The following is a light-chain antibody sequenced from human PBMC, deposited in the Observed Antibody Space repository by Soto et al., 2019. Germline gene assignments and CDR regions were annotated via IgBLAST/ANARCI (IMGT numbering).Light chain of an antibody. CDR2: GAS. CDR1: QTVNNNY. CDR3: QQYSSPPLT. J-gene: IGKJ1*01. Sequence: EIVLTHSPGTLSLSPGERATLSCRASQTVNNNYLAWYQQRPGQAPRLVIYGASRRATGIPDRFSASGSGTDFTLTISRLEPEDFVVYYCQQYSSPPLTFGQGTKVEIK. V-gene: IGKV3-20*01.